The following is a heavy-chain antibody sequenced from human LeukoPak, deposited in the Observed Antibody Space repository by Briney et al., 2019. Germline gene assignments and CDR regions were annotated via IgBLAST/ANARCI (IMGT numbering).Heavy chain of an antibody. D-gene: IGHD3-10*01. CDR1: GFTVSSNY. CDR2: IYSGGST. Sequence: PGGSLRPSCAASGFTVSSNYMSWVRQAPGKGLEWVPVIYSGGSTYYADSVKGRFTISRDNSKNTLYLQMNSLRAEDTAVYYCAREFDYFDYWGQGTLVTVPS. V-gene: IGHV3-53*01. CDR3: AREFDYFDY. J-gene: IGHJ4*02.